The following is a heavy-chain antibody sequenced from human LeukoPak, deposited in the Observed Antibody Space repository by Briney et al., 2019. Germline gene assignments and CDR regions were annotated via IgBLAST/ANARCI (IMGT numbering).Heavy chain of an antibody. CDR2: INSYTGGT. D-gene: IGHD1-26*01. CDR1: GYTFTDYY. V-gene: IGHV1-2*02. Sequence: ASVKVSCKASGYTFTDYYTHWVRQAPGQGLDWMGWINSYTGGTNYAQKFQGRVTMTRDTSITTAYMELSSLRSDDAAVYYCARNRGSWEPFDYWGQGTVVTVSS. J-gene: IGHJ4*02. CDR3: ARNRGSWEPFDY.